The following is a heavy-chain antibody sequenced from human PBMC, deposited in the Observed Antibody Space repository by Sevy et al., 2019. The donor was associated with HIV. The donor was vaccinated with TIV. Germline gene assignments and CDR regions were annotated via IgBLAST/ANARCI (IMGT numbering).Heavy chain of an antibody. CDR1: GFTFDDYA. V-gene: IGHV3-9*01. D-gene: IGHD4-17*01. J-gene: IGHJ4*02. CDR2: ISWNSGSI. Sequence: GGSLRLSCAASGFTFDDYAMHWVWQAPGKGLEWVSGISWNSGSIGYADSVKGRFTISRDNAKNSLYLQMNSLRAEDTALYYCAKDLGPYGDYAHFDYWGQGTLVTVSS. CDR3: AKDLGPYGDYAHFDY.